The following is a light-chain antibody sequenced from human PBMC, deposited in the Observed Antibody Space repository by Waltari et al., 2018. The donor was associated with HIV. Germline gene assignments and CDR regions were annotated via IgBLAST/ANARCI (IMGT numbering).Light chain of an antibody. Sequence: QSALTQPASVSGSPGQSITISCTGTSSDVGGYNYLPWYQHYPGKVPKLMIYEVSNRPSGVSNRFSASKSGNTASLTISGLQAEDEAEYYCSSYTSRNTLVFGGGTKLTVL. CDR1: SSDVGGYNY. CDR2: EVS. V-gene: IGLV2-14*01. CDR3: SSYTSRNTLV. J-gene: IGLJ3*02.